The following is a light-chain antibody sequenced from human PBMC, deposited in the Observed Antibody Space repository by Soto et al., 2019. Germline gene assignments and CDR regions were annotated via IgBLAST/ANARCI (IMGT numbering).Light chain of an antibody. CDR1: QSVSNNY. Sequence: EIVLTQSPGTLSLSPGERATLSCRASQSVSNNYLAWYQRKPGQAPRLLIYGASSRATGIPGRCSGSGSGTDFTLTSTRLEPEDFAVYYCQQYGSSPPTFGQGTKVEIK. J-gene: IGKJ1*01. V-gene: IGKV3-20*01. CDR2: GAS. CDR3: QQYGSSPPT.